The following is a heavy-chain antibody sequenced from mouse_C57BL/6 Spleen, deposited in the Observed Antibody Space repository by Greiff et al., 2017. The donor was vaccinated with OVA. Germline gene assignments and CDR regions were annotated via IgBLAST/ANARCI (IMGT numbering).Heavy chain of an antibody. V-gene: IGHV5-17*01. CDR1: GFTFSDYG. J-gene: IGHJ2*01. CDR2: ISSGSSTI. Sequence: DVKLVESGGGLVKPGGSLKLSCAASGFTFSDYGMHWVRQAPEKGLEWVAYISSGSSTIYYADTVKGRFTISRDNAKNTLFLQMTSLRSEDTAMYYCARPGRYYYGSSYGFDYWGQGTTLTVSS. D-gene: IGHD1-1*01. CDR3: ARPGRYYYGSSYGFDY.